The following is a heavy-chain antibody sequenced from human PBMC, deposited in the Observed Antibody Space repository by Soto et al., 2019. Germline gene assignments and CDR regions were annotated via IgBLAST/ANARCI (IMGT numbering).Heavy chain of an antibody. V-gene: IGHV4-61*01. D-gene: IGHD3-10*01. CDR3: MKAHESGDFLGMSV. CDR1: GGSVSTGMKY. J-gene: IGHJ6*02. CDR2: MYKTGET. Sequence: TLSLTCTVSGGSVSTGMKYWGWFRQPPGKALEFIGYMYKTGETLLNSSLKSRVTLSMETSKNQFSLTLSSVTAADTAVYFCMKAHESGDFLGMSVWGPGTTVTVSS.